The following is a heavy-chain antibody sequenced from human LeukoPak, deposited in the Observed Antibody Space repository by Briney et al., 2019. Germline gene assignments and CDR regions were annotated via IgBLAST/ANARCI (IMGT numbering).Heavy chain of an antibody. CDR1: GYTFTSHF. CDR2: INPESGNT. J-gene: IGHJ6*03. Sequence: GPSVKVSCKASGYTFTSHFMHWVRQAPGQGLEWMGIINPESGNTAYAQKFQGRITMTGDTSTSTVYMELSSLRSEDTAMYYCAKDGNWNNVPGDYYYMDVWGKGTTVAVSS. CDR3: AKDGNWNNVPGDYYYMDV. V-gene: IGHV1-46*01. D-gene: IGHD1/OR15-1a*01.